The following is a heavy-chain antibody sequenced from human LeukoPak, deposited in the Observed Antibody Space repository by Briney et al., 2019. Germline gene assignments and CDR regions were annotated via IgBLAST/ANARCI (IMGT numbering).Heavy chain of an antibody. CDR3: ARGPNYYYGMDV. V-gene: IGHV3-64*01. Sequence: GGSLRLSCAASGFTFISYAMHWVRQAPGKGLEYVSAISSNGGTPYYANSVKGRFTISRDNSKNTLYLQMGSLRAEDMAVYYCARGPNYYYGMDVWGQGTTVTVSS. CDR1: GFTFISYA. CDR2: ISSNGGTP. J-gene: IGHJ6*02.